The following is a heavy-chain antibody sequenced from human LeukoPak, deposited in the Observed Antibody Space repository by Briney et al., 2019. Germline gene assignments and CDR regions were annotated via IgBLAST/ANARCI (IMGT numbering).Heavy chain of an antibody. J-gene: IGHJ4*02. D-gene: IGHD3-22*01. CDR1: GDSISTTSYY. Sequence: PSETLSLTCTVSGDSISTTSYYWGWIRQPPGKGLEWLGSIYYSGNTYYNPSLKSRVTISVDTSKNRFSLNLYSVTAADMAVFYCARSYYYDYRQIDYWGQGTLVTVSS. V-gene: IGHV4-39*01. CDR3: ARSYYYDYRQIDY. CDR2: IYYSGNT.